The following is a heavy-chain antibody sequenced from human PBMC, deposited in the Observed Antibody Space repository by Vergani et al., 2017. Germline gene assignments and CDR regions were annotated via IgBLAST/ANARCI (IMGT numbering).Heavy chain of an antibody. CDR3: ARTPDTVNYYYYGMDV. CDR2: IYYSGST. CDR1: GGSISSYY. V-gene: IGHV4-59*01. Sequence: QLQLQESGPGLVKPSETLSLTCTVSGGSISSYYWSWIRQPPGKGLEWIGYIYYSGSTNYNPSLKSRVTISVDTSKNQFSLKLSSVTAADTAVYYCARTPDTVNYYYYGMDVWGQGTTVTVSS. D-gene: IGHD5-18*01. J-gene: IGHJ6*02.